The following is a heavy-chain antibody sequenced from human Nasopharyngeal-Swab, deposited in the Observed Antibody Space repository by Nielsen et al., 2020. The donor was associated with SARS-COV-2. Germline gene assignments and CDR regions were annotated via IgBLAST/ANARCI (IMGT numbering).Heavy chain of an antibody. Sequence: SVKVSCKASGGTFSSCAISWVRQAPGQGLEWMGGIIPILGIANYAQKFQGRVTITADKSTSTAYMELSSLRSEDTAVYYCARTPYCGGDCYRHFDYWGQGTLVTVSS. D-gene: IGHD2-21*02. CDR1: GGTFSSCA. CDR2: IIPILGIA. V-gene: IGHV1-69*10. J-gene: IGHJ4*02. CDR3: ARTPYCGGDCYRHFDY.